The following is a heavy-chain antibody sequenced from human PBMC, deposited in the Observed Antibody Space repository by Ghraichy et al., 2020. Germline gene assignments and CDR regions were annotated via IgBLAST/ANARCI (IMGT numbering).Heavy chain of an antibody. Sequence: GGSLRLSCAASGFIFSSYAMSWVRQPPGKGLEWVSAISGSGTSTYYADSVKGRFTISRDNSKNTLYLQMNSLRAEDTAVYYCAKRLSDSRGYYGFDSWGQGTLVTVSS. CDR2: ISGSGTST. J-gene: IGHJ4*02. CDR1: GFIFSSYA. D-gene: IGHD3-22*01. CDR3: AKRLSDSRGYYGFDS. V-gene: IGHV3-23*01.